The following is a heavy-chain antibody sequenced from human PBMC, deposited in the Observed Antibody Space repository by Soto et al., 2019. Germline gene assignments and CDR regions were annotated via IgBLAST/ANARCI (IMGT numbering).Heavy chain of an antibody. D-gene: IGHD6-19*01. J-gene: IGHJ4*02. CDR1: GFTFSSYA. V-gene: IGHV3-23*01. Sequence: EVQLLESGGGLVQPGGSLRLSCAASGFTFSSYAMSWVRQAPGKGLEWASGISGSGGSTYYADSVNGRFTISRDNSKNTLYLQMNSLRAEDTAVYYCAKPLYSSGWSKFDYWGQGTLVTVSS. CDR3: AKPLYSSGWSKFDY. CDR2: ISGSGGST.